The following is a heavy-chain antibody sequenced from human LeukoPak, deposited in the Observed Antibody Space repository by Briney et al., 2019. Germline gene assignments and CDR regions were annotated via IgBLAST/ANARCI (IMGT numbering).Heavy chain of an antibody. J-gene: IGHJ6*02. V-gene: IGHV3-7*01. CDR2: IKQDGSKK. D-gene: IGHD3-10*01. CDR1: GFTFSSYW. Sequence: GGSLRLSCAASGFTFSSYWMSWVRQAPGKGLERVANIKQDGSKKYYVASVKGRFTISRDNAKNSLYLQMNSLRAEDTAVYYCARGEVTMVRGVIIDYYGMDVWGQGTTVTVSS. CDR3: ARGEVTMVRGVIIDYYGMDV.